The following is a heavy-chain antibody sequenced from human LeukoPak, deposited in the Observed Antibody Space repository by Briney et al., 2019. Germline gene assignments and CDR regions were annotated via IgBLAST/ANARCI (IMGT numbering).Heavy chain of an antibody. CDR1: GFTFSSYS. CDR2: ISSSSSYI. D-gene: IGHD1-1*01. CDR3: ARDSNWNGFDP. Sequence: PGGSLRLSCAASGFTFSSYSMNWVRQAPGKGLEWVSSISSSSSYIYYADSVKGRFTISRDNAKNLLYLQMNSLRAEDTAVYYCARDSNWNGFDPWGQGTLVTVSS. J-gene: IGHJ5*02. V-gene: IGHV3-21*01.